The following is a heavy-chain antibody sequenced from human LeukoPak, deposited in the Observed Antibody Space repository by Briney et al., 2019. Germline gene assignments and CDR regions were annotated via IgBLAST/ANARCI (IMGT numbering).Heavy chain of an antibody. CDR1: GFTFGDYA. J-gene: IGHJ4*02. V-gene: IGHV3-7*01. CDR3: ARDGDGSGSYFYPFDY. Sequence: GGSLRLSCTASGFTFGDYAMSWVRQAPGKGLEWVANIKQDGSEKYYVDSVKGRFTISRDNAKNSLYLQMNSLRAEDTAVYYCARDGDGSGSYFYPFDYWGQGTLVTVSS. CDR2: IKQDGSEK. D-gene: IGHD3-10*01.